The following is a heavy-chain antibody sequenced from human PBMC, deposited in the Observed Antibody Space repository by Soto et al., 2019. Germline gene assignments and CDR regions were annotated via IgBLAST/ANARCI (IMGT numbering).Heavy chain of an antibody. Sequence: GGALRIACAASWFTVGSYAMHWVRQAPGKGLEWVAVISYDGSNKYYADSVKGRFTISRDNSKNTLYLQMNSLRAEDTAVYYCARDRGGDYDPYFDYWGQGTLVTVSS. J-gene: IGHJ4*02. CDR2: ISYDGSNK. D-gene: IGHD4-17*01. V-gene: IGHV3-30-3*01. CDR3: ARDRGGDYDPYFDY. CDR1: WFTVGSYA.